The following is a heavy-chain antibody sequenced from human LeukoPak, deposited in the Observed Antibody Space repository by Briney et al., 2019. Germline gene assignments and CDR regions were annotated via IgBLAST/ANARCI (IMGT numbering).Heavy chain of an antibody. D-gene: IGHD6-6*01. Sequence: PGGSLRLSCADSGFTVSSNYMSWVRQAPGKGLEWVSVIYSGGSTYYADSVKGRFTISRDNSKNTLYLQMNSLRAEDTAVYYCAREIAARLDYWGQGTLVTVSS. CDR3: AREIAARLDY. CDR2: IYSGGST. CDR1: GFTVSSNY. V-gene: IGHV3-66*02. J-gene: IGHJ4*02.